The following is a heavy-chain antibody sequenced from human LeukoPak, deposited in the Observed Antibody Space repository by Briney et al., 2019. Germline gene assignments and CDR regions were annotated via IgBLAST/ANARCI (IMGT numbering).Heavy chain of an antibody. D-gene: IGHD1-26*01. CDR3: ARDGRVGATFDY. CDR2: VYYSGTT. Sequence: SETLSLTCTVSGGSISSYYWSWIRQPPGKGLEWIGYVYYSGTTNYIPSLKSRITMSVDTSKNQFSLKLSSVTAADTAVYYCARDGRVGATFDYWGQGTLVTVSS. V-gene: IGHV4-59*12. J-gene: IGHJ4*02. CDR1: GGSISSYY.